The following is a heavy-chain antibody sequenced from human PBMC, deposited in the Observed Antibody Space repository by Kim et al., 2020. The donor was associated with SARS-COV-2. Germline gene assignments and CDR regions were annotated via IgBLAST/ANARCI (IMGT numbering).Heavy chain of an antibody. J-gene: IGHJ4*02. V-gene: IGHV3-23*01. D-gene: IGHD3-16*01. Sequence: ADSVKGRFTISRDNSKNTLYLQMNSLRAEDTAVYYCAKCLGSSTYYLPDYWGQGTLVTVSS. CDR3: AKCLGSSTYYLPDY.